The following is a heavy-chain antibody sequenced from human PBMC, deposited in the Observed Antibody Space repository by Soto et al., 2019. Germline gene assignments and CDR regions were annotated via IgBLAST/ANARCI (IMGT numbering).Heavy chain of an antibody. J-gene: IGHJ4*02. CDR3: AHNCGVDSHSGFLY. CDR1: GFTFSNYA. CDR2: ISGGGGSS. D-gene: IGHD2-21*01. Sequence: EVQLVESGGGLVQPGGSLRLSCAASGFTFSNYAMSWVRQAPGKGLEWVSGISGGGGSSYYADSVKGRFTISRDNSKNRLYRQTKTLRAEDTAVDDSAHNCGVDSHSGFLYSGQGTLVIVSS. V-gene: IGHV3-23*04.